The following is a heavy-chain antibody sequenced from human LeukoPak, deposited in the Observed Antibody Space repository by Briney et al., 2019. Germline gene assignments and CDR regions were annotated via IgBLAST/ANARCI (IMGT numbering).Heavy chain of an antibody. CDR3: ARERGAHMDV. D-gene: IGHD4/OR15-4a*01. V-gene: IGHV1-8*03. CDR2: INPNSGDT. J-gene: IGHJ6*03. Sequence: VASVKVSCKTSGYTFTSYDVNWVRQATGQGLEWMGWINPNSGDTGYAQKFQGRVTITRNTSISTAYMEVSSLRSEDTAVYYCARERGAHMDVWGKGTTVTVSS. CDR1: GYTFTSYD.